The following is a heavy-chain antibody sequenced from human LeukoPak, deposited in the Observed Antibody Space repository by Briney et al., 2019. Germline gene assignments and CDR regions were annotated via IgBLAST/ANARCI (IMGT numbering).Heavy chain of an antibody. CDR2: ISDSGTVT. CDR3: AKDARRTSGWYFFDY. CDR1: GFTFNNHY. V-gene: IGHV3-23*01. D-gene: IGHD6-19*01. J-gene: IGHJ4*02. Sequence: GGSLRLSCTASGFTFNNHYMTWVRQAPGKGLEWVSVISDSGTVTYYADSVKGRFTISRDNYKNMLYLQMNTLRAEDSAVYFCAKDARRTSGWYFFDYWGQGTLVTVSS.